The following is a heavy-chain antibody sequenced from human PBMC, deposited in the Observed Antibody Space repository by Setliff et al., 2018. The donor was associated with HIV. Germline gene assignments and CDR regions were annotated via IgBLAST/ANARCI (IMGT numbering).Heavy chain of an antibody. CDR2: IYHSGST. CDR1: GYSISSGYY. Sequence: SETLSLTCIVSGYSISSGYYWGWIRQPPGKGLEWIGSIYHSGSTYYNPSLRSRVTISVDTSKNQVSLKLNSVTAADTAVYFCTRGDFDNYGGFDPWGQGTLVTVSS. V-gene: IGHV4-38-2*02. D-gene: IGHD4-17*01. CDR3: TRGDFDNYGGFDP. J-gene: IGHJ5*02.